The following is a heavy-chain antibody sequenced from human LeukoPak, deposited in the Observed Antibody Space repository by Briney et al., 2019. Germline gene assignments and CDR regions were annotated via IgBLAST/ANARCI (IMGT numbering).Heavy chain of an antibody. Sequence: GSLRLSCAASGFTFSNYAMSWVRQAPGKGLEWVSGISGSSGSTYNADSVKGRFTISRDNSKNTLYLQVNSLRAEDTAVYYCARASVAGWYYFDYWGQGTLVTVPS. CDR3: ARASVAGWYYFDY. V-gene: IGHV3-23*01. J-gene: IGHJ4*02. CDR2: ISGSSGST. D-gene: IGHD6-19*01. CDR1: GFTFSNYA.